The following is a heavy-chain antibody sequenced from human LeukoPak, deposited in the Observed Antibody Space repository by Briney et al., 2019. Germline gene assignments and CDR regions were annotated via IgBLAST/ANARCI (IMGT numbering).Heavy chain of an antibody. CDR3: ARGGYSSPRGWFDP. Sequence: ASVKVSCKASGYTFTSYDINWVRQAPGQGLEWMGIINPSGGSTTYPQKFQGRVTMTRDMSTSTVYMDLSSLRSEDTAVYYCARGGYSSPRGWFDPWGQGTLVTVSS. CDR2: INPSGGST. D-gene: IGHD6-19*01. J-gene: IGHJ5*02. CDR1: GYTFTSYD. V-gene: IGHV1-46*01.